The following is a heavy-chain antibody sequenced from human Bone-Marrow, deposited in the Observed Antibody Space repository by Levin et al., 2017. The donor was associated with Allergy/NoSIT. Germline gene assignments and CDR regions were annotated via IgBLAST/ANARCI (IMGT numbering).Heavy chain of an antibody. V-gene: IGHV3-66*01. D-gene: IGHD6-13*01. CDR3: ARDFKDSSSLYPLDY. Sequence: GGSLRLSCAASGFTVSSNYMSWVRQAPGKGLEWVSVIYSGGSTYYADSVKGRFTISRDNSKNTLYLQMNSLRAEDTAVYYCARDFKDSSSLYPLDYWGQGTLVTVSS. CDR2: IYSGGST. J-gene: IGHJ4*02. CDR1: GFTVSSNY.